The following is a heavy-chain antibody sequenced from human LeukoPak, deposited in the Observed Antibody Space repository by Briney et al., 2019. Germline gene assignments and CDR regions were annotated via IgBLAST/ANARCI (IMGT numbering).Heavy chain of an antibody. CDR3: ARDVWPDSLYGMDV. V-gene: IGHV3-21*01. CDR2: ISSSSSYI. J-gene: IGHJ6*02. CDR1: GFTFSSYS. D-gene: IGHD3-16*01. Sequence: GGSLRFSCAASGFTFSSYSMNWVRQAPGKGLEWVSSISSSSSYIYYADSVKGRFTISRDNAKNSLYLQMNSLRAEDTAVYYCARDVWPDSLYGMDVWGQGTTVTVSS.